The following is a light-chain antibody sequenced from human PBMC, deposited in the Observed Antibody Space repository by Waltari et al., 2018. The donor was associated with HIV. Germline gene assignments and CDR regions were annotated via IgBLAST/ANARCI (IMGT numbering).Light chain of an antibody. CDR2: KDS. J-gene: IGLJ1*01. Sequence: SYELTQPPSVSVPPGQTARITCPGAALTKQTAYWYQQKPGQAPVVMIYKDSERPSGIPERFSGSSSGTTVTLTISGVQAEDEADYYCQSADSSGTHYVFGTGTKVTVL. CDR3: QSADSSGTHYV. CDR1: ALTKQT. V-gene: IGLV3-25*03.